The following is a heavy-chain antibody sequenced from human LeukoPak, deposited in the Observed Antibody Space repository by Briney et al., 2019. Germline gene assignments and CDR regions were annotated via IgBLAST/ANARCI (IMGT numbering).Heavy chain of an antibody. CDR1: GYIFTSYW. CDR3: ASMRLWAPIDY. CDR2: IYPGDSDT. Sequence: GESLKISCKGSGYIFTSYWICGVRQMPGKGLGWMGIIYPGDSDTRYSPSFQGQVTISADKSISTAYLQWSSLKASDTAMYYCASMRLWAPIDYWGQGTLVTVSS. V-gene: IGHV5-51*01. D-gene: IGHD3-10*01. J-gene: IGHJ4*02.